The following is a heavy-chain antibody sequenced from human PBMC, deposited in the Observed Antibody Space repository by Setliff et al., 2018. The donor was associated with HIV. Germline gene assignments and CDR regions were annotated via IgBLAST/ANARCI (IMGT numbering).Heavy chain of an antibody. V-gene: IGHV4-59*11. CDR1: GASISTHY. CDR2: IYYSGST. Sequence: ETLSLTCTVSGASISTHYWNWIRQPPGKGLEWIGSIYYSGSTNYNPSLKSRVTISVVTSKNQFSLKLSSVTAADTAVYYCARGTLYYDYVWGTPFPFDYWGQGTLVTVSS. J-gene: IGHJ4*02. CDR3: ARGTLYYDYVWGTPFPFDY. D-gene: IGHD3-16*01.